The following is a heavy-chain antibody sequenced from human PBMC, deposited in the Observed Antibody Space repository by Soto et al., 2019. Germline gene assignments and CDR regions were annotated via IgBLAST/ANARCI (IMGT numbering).Heavy chain of an antibody. CDR1: GCSIISGVYY. CDR2: IYYSGST. J-gene: IGHJ3*02. V-gene: IGHV4-31*03. Sequence: QVQLQESGPGLVKPSQTLSLTCTVSGCSIISGVYYWSWIRQHPGKGLEWIGYIYYSGSTYYNPSLKSRSTISGDTSKNQFSLKLSSVTAADTAVYYCARGGIVVVVSARDAFDIWGQGTMVTVSS. CDR3: ARGGIVVVVSARDAFDI. D-gene: IGHD2-15*01.